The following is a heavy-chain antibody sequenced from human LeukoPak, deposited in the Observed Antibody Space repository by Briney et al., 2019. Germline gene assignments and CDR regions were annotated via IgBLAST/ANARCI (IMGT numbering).Heavy chain of an antibody. V-gene: IGHV3-53*01. CDR1: GFTVSSNY. CDR3: ARVRYASGSYSSWFDP. D-gene: IGHD3-10*01. J-gene: IGHJ5*02. CDR2: IYSGGST. Sequence: GGSLRLSCAASGFTVSSNYMSWVRQAPGKGLEWASVIYSGGSTYYADSVKGRFTISRDNSKNTLYLQMNSLRAEDTAVYYCARVRYASGSYSSWFDPWGQGTLVTVSS.